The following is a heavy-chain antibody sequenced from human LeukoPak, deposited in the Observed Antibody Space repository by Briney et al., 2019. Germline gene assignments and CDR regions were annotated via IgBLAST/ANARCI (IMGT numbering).Heavy chain of an antibody. CDR3: ARVIAAAAIRYYYYYMDV. CDR1: GGSISSGAYY. J-gene: IGHJ6*03. CDR2: IYHSGST. D-gene: IGHD6-13*01. Sequence: SETLSLTCTVSGGSISSGAYYWNWIRQPPGKGLEWIGYIYHSGSTDYNPSLKSRVNISIDRSKNQFSLKLSSVTAADTAVYYCARVIAAAAIRYYYYYMDVWGKGTTVTVSS. V-gene: IGHV4-30-2*01.